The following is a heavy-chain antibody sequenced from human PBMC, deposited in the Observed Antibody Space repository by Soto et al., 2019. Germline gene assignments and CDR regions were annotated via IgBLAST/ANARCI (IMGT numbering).Heavy chain of an antibody. CDR1: GYSFTSSD. CDR2: MNPNSGNT. D-gene: IGHD2-2*01. J-gene: IGHJ4*02. Sequence: QVQLVQSGTEVRKPGASVKVSCKAFGYSFTSSDINWVRQAAGQGLEWMGWMNPNSGNTGYAQKFQGRVSLTRNTAMGTAYMELSSLRSEDTAVYYCARVDRDCSSASCYDYWGQGTLVTVSS. V-gene: IGHV1-8*01. CDR3: ARVDRDCSSASCYDY.